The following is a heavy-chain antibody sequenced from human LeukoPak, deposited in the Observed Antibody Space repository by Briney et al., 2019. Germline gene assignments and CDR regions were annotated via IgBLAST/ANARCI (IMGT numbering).Heavy chain of an antibody. CDR2: ISGSGGST. CDR1: GFTFSSYA. J-gene: IGHJ4*02. Sequence: PGGSLRLSCAASGFTFSSYAMSWVRQAPGKGLEWVSAISGSGGSTYYADSVKGRFTISRDNSKNTLYLQMNSLRAEDTAVYYCAKVGYSSSWGGYYFDYWGQGTLVTVSS. CDR3: AKVGYSSSWGGYYFDY. V-gene: IGHV3-23*01. D-gene: IGHD6-13*01.